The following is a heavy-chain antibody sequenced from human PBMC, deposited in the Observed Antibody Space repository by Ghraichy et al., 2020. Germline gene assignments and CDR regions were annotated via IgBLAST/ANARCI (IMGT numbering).Heavy chain of an antibody. CDR3: AREPFSSGWYVCYFDH. CDR1: GFTFSSSG. Sequence: GGSLRLSCAASGFTFSSSGMHWVRQAPGKGLEWVAAIRLDGMEKFHADSVKGRFTISRDNSKNTLYLQMNSLGAEDTAVYYCAREPFSSGWYVCYFDHWGQVTLVTVYS. J-gene: IGHJ4*02. CDR2: IRLDGMEK. D-gene: IGHD6-19*01. V-gene: IGHV3-33*01.